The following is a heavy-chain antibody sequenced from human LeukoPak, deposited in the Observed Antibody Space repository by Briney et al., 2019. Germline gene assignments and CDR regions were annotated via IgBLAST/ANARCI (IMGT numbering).Heavy chain of an antibody. Sequence: SQTLSLTCAISGDSVSSNSAAWNWLRQSPSRGLEWLGRTYYRSKLYNDYAVSVKGRITISADTSKNQFSLQLNSVTPEDTAVYYCARSISGLGDWGQGTLVTVSS. CDR3: ARSISGLGD. V-gene: IGHV6-1*01. CDR1: GDSVSSNSAA. CDR2: TYYRSKLYN. J-gene: IGHJ4*02. D-gene: IGHD3-16*01.